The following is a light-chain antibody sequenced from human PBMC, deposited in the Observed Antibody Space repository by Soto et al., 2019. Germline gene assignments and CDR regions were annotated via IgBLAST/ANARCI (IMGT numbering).Light chain of an antibody. J-gene: IGKJ5*01. Sequence: DIQMTQSPSSLSASVGDRVTITCRASQSISSYLNWYQQKPGKAPKLLIYAASSLQSGAPSRFSSSGSGTDFTLTISSLQPEDFATYYCQQSYSTPPVTFGQGTRLEIK. V-gene: IGKV1-39*01. CDR2: AAS. CDR3: QQSYSTPPVT. CDR1: QSISSY.